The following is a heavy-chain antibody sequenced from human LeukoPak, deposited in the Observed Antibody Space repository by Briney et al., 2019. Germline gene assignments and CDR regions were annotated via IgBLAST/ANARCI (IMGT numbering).Heavy chain of an antibody. V-gene: IGHV5-51*01. CDR2: IFPGDSDT. CDR1: GYSFTNYW. CDR3: ARQPPGGSRGYYYYMDV. Sequence: GESLKISCKGFGYSFTNYWIGWVRQMPGKGLEWMGIIFPGDSDTRYSPSFQGQVTISADKSTTTAYLQWSSLKASDTAMYYCARQPPGGSRGYYYYMDVWGKGTTVTVSS. D-gene: IGHD3-10*01. J-gene: IGHJ6*03.